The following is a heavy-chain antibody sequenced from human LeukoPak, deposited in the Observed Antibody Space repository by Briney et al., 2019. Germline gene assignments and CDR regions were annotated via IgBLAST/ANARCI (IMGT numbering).Heavy chain of an antibody. V-gene: IGHV3-23*01. CDR3: AKDPQWYYDSSGF. CDR2: ISGSGGST. D-gene: IGHD3-22*01. Sequence: GSLRLSCAXSGFTFSSYAMRWVRQAPGKGLEWVSAISGSGGSTYYADSVKGRFTISTDNSKNTLYLQMNSLRAEDTAVYYCAKDPQWYYDSSGFWGQGTLVTVSS. J-gene: IGHJ4*02. CDR1: GFTFSSYA.